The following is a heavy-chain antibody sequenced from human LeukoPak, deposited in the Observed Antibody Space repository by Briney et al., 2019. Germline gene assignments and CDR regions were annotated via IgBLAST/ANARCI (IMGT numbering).Heavy chain of an antibody. D-gene: IGHD3-22*01. CDR2: VNHGGTT. CDR3: ARARHDSSGYRFDY. J-gene: IGHJ4*02. V-gene: IGHV4-39*07. Sequence: PSETLSLTCTVSGDSISSSTYSTTYYWSWIRQPPGRGLEWIGEVNHGGTTNYNPSLKSRVTISVDTSKNQFSLKLSSVTAADTAVYYCARARHDSSGYRFDYWGQGTLVTVSS. CDR1: GDSISSSTYSTTYY.